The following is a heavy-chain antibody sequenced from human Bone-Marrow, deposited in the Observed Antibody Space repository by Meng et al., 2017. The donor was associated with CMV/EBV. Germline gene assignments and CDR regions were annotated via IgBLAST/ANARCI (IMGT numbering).Heavy chain of an antibody. J-gene: IGHJ4*02. CDR1: GGSFSGYY. CDR2: ISSSGSTI. CDR3: ARGALRWLQSPPVF. D-gene: IGHD5-24*01. Sequence: LSLTCAVYGGSFSGYYWSWIRQPPGKGLEWVSYISSSGSTIYYADSVKGRFTISRDNAKNSLYLQMNSLRAEDTAVYYCARGALRWLQSPPVFWGQGTLVTVSS. V-gene: IGHV3-11*01.